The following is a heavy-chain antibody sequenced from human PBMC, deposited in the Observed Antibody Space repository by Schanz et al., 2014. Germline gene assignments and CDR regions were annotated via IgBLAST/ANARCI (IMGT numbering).Heavy chain of an antibody. CDR2: IGVDGTTT. V-gene: IGHV3-23*04. CDR3: AKIERNED. J-gene: IGHJ4*02. Sequence: EVQLVQSGGGLVQPGGSLRLSCAASGLIFSNYVMSWVRQAPGKGLEWVSVIGVDGTTTYYAESVKGRFTISRDNSKNTLYLQMNSLRAEDTAVYFCAKIERNEDWGQGTLVTVSS. D-gene: IGHD1-1*01. CDR1: GLIFSNYV.